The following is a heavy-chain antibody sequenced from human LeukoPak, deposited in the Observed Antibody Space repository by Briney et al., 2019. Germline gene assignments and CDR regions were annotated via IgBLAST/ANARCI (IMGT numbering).Heavy chain of an antibody. Sequence: SGTLSLTCAVSGESFRGYYWSCVRQPPGKGREWVGEINHSGNTNNNPSIKSRDTISVETSKNKFSLRLSSVTAADTAVYYCARGGPPDGSSWYYFDDWGQGTLVTVS. CDR2: INHSGNT. V-gene: IGHV4-34*04. J-gene: IGHJ4*02. CDR1: GESFRGYY. CDR3: ARGGPPDGSSWYYFDD. D-gene: IGHD6-13*01.